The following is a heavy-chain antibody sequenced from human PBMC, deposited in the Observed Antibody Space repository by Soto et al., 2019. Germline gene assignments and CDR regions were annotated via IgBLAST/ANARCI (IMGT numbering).Heavy chain of an antibody. CDR3: AKVSPGDESGPFPIYYYYYYMDV. Sequence: GGSLRLSCAASGFTFSSYAMSWVRQAPGKGLEWVSAISGSGGSTYYADSVKGRFTISRDNSKNTLYLQMNSLRAEDTAVYYCAKVSPGDESGPFPIYYYYYYMDVWGKGTTVTVSS. V-gene: IGHV3-23*01. D-gene: IGHD3-3*01. CDR1: GFTFSSYA. CDR2: ISGSGGST. J-gene: IGHJ6*03.